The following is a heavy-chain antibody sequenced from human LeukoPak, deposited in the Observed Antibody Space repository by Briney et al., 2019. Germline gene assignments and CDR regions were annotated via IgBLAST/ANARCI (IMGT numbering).Heavy chain of an antibody. J-gene: IGHJ4*02. CDR1: GGSISEGTYY. CDR2: VYRTGST. Sequence: SQTLSLTCTVSGGSISEGTYYWNWIRQPAGKGLEWIGRVYRTGSTNYNPSLKSRVTISIDTSKNQFSLKLISVTAADTAVYFCAGYVPVTGLFDDWGQGTLVTVSS. CDR3: AGYVPVTGLFDD. D-gene: IGHD6-19*01. V-gene: IGHV4-61*02.